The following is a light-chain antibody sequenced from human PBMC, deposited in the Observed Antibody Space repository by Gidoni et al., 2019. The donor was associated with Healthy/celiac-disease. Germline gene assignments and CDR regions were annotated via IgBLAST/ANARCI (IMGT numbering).Light chain of an antibody. V-gene: IGKV3-11*01. Sequence: EIVLTQSPATLSLSPGERATLSSRASQSVSSYLAWYQQKPGQAPRPLIYDASNRATGIPARFSGSGSGTDFTLTISSLEPEDFAVYYCQQRSNWLLTFGGGTKVEIK. CDR3: QQRSNWLLT. J-gene: IGKJ4*01. CDR2: DAS. CDR1: QSVSSY.